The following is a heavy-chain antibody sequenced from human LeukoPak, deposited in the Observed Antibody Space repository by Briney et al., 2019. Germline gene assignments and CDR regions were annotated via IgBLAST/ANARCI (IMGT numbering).Heavy chain of an antibody. CDR1: GYTFTSYD. Sequence: ASVKVSCKASGYTFTSYDINWVRQATGQGLEWMGWMNPNSGNTGYAQKFQGRVTMTRNTSISTAYMELSSLRSEDTAVYYCARNGVALRYFDWLAYYGMDVWGQGTTVTVSS. D-gene: IGHD3-9*01. CDR3: ARNGVALRYFDWLAYYGMDV. J-gene: IGHJ6*02. V-gene: IGHV1-8*01. CDR2: MNPNSGNT.